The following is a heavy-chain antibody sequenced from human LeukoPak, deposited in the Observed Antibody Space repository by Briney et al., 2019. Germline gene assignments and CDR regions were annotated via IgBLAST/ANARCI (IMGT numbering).Heavy chain of an antibody. V-gene: IGHV1-69*04. J-gene: IGHJ4*02. D-gene: IGHD4-17*01. CDR3: ASPDDYGDYVFSY. Sequence: SVKVSCKASGGTFSSYAISWVRQAPGQGLEWMGRIIPILGIANYAQKFQGRVTITADKSTSTAYMELSSLRSEDTAVYYCASPDDYGDYVFSYWGQGTLVTVSS. CDR2: IIPILGIA. CDR1: GGTFSSYA.